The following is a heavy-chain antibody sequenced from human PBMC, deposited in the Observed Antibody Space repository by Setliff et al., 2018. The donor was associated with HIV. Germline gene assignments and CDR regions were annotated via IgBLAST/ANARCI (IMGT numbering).Heavy chain of an antibody. D-gene: IGHD3-22*01. CDR2: IKQDGSEK. CDR3: ARGDFYDSSGYFTDAFDI. V-gene: IGHV3-7*03. Sequence: GESLKISFAASGFTFSSYWMSWVRQAPGKGLEWMANIKQDGSEKYYVDSVKGRFTISRDNAKNSLYLQMNSLRAEDTAVYYCARGDFYDSSGYFTDAFDIWGQGTMVTVSS. J-gene: IGHJ3*02. CDR1: GFTFSSYW.